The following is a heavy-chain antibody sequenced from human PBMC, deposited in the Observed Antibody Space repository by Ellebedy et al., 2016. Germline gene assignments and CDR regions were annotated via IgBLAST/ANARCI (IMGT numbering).Heavy chain of an antibody. V-gene: IGHV3-48*01. Sequence: GGSLRLSCAPSGFTFSSYSMNWVRQAPGKGLEWVSYTSSSSSTIYYADSVKGRFTISRDNAKNTLYLKMNSVRAEDTAGYYCARVSYYYDSSGYYMGHGIDYWGQGTLVTVSS. J-gene: IGHJ4*02. D-gene: IGHD3-22*01. CDR2: TSSSSSTI. CDR1: GFTFSSYS. CDR3: ARVSYYYDSSGYYMGHGIDY.